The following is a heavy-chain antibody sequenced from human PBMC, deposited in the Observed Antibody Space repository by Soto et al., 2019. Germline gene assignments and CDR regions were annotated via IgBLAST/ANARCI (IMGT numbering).Heavy chain of an antibody. Sequence: QVQLVESGGGVVQPGRSLRLSCAASGFTFSSYGMHWVRQAPGKGLEWVAVIWYDGSNKYYADSVKGRFTISRDNSKNTLYLQMNSLRAEDTAVYYCAREPTYYDILTGYYKGGNAFDIWGQGTMVTVSS. J-gene: IGHJ3*02. CDR2: IWYDGSNK. CDR1: GFTFSSYG. D-gene: IGHD3-9*01. CDR3: AREPTYYDILTGYYKGGNAFDI. V-gene: IGHV3-33*01.